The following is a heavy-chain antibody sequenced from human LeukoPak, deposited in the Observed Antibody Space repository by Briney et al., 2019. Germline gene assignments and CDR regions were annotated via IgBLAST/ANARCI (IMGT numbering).Heavy chain of an antibody. Sequence: SETLSLTCAVYGGSFSGYYWSWIRQPPGKGLEWIGEINHSGSTNHNPSLKSRVTISVDTSKNQFSLKLSSVTAADTAVYYCARGLAAAIRYYYYYYGMDVWGQGTTVTVSS. CDR3: ARGLAAAIRYYYYYYGMDV. CDR2: INHSGST. J-gene: IGHJ6*02. V-gene: IGHV4-34*01. CDR1: GGSFSGYY. D-gene: IGHD2-2*01.